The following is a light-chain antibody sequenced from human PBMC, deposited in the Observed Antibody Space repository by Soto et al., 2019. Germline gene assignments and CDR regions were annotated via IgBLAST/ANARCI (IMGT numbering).Light chain of an antibody. J-gene: IGLJ1*01. CDR1: SSDVGGYNY. CDR3: CSYAGSYTYV. CDR2: DVS. Sequence: QSVLTQPRSVSGSPGQSVTISCTGTSSDVGGYNYVSWYQQHPGKAPKFMIYDVSQRPSGVPARFSGSKSGNTASLTISGLQAEDEADYYCCSYAGSYTYVFGTGTKVNVL. V-gene: IGLV2-11*01.